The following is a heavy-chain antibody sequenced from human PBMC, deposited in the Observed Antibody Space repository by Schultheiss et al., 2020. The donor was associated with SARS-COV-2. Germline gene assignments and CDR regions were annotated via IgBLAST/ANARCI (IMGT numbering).Heavy chain of an antibody. Sequence: GESLKISCAASGFTFRNHWMNWVRQVPGKGLVWVSSISSRSDYISYVDSVKGRFTISRDNAKNSLYLQMNSLRAEDTAVYYCARIYSSGWANYFDYWGQGTLVTVSS. D-gene: IGHD6-19*01. J-gene: IGHJ4*02. V-gene: IGHV3-21*04. CDR1: GFTFRNHW. CDR2: ISSRSDYI. CDR3: ARIYSSGWANYFDY.